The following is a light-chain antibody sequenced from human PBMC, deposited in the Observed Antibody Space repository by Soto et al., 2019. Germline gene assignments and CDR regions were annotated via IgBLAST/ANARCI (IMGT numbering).Light chain of an antibody. CDR3: QQYNSIRYT. CDR2: KAS. J-gene: IGKJ2*01. V-gene: IGKV1-5*03. Sequence: EIQMTQSPSTLSASVGDRVTITCRASQSISSWLAWYQQKPGKAPKLLIYKASSLESGVPSRFSGSGSGTEFTLTISSLQPDDFATYYCQQYNSIRYTFGQGTKLEIK. CDR1: QSISSW.